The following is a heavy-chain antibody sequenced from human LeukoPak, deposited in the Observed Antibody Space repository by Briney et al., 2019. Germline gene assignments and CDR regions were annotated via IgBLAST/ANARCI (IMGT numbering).Heavy chain of an antibody. D-gene: IGHD3-9*01. CDR1: GFTYYEYA. Sequence: GGSLRLFCAASGFTYYEYAMHWVRHARGEGLEWGSGIRWNSGGIVYADSVKGRFNISRDNAKNSLYLKIKSERAEDTAVYYCAQDTDYDILTGSPPHDAFHIWGEGTMLTVPS. CDR3: AQDTDYDILTGSPPHDAFHI. J-gene: IGHJ3*02. CDR2: IRWNSGGI. V-gene: IGHV3-9*01.